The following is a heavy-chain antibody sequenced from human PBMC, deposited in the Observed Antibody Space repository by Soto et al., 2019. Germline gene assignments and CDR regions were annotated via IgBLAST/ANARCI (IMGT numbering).Heavy chain of an antibody. CDR1: GFTFTIFA. Sequence: PGGSLRLSCAASGFTFTIFAMSWVRQSPGKGLEWVSTISGSGGSTYYADSVKGRFTISRDNSKNTLYLQMNSLRAEDTAVYYCARYILGVRYYGMDVWGQGTTVTVSS. CDR3: ARYILGVRYYGMDV. D-gene: IGHD5-18*01. CDR2: ISGSGGST. V-gene: IGHV3-23*01. J-gene: IGHJ6*02.